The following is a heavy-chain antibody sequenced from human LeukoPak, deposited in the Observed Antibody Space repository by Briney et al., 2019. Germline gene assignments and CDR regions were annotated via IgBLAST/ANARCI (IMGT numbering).Heavy chain of an antibody. J-gene: IGHJ4*02. CDR2: IYTSGST. CDR3: ARDSQLGIRGD. D-gene: IGHD7-27*01. CDR1: GGSISSGGYS. Sequence: SQTLSLTCAVSGGSISSGGYSWSWIRQPPGKGLEWIGRIYTSGSTNYNPSLKSRVTISVDTSKNQFSLKLSSVTAADTAVYYCARDSQLGIRGDWGQGTLVTVSS. V-gene: IGHV4-61*02.